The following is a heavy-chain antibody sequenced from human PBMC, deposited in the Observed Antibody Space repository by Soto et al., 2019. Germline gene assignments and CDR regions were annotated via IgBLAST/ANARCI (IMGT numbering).Heavy chain of an antibody. Sequence: GGSLRLSCAASGFTFSSYGMHWVRQAPGKGLEWVAVIWYDGSNKYYADSVKGRFTISRDNSKNTLYLQMNSLRAEDTAVYYCARGDIVVVTAAMGYDAFDIWGQGTMVTVSS. V-gene: IGHV3-33*01. CDR1: GFTFSSYG. J-gene: IGHJ3*02. CDR3: ARGDIVVVTAAMGYDAFDI. D-gene: IGHD2-2*01. CDR2: IWYDGSNK.